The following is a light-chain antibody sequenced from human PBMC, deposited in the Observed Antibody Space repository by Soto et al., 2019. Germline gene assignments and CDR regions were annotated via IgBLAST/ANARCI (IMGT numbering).Light chain of an antibody. Sequence: EIVLTQSPGTVSLSPGERATLSCRASQSVSSSYLAWYQQKPGQAPRLLIYGASTRATGVPARFSGSGSGTDFTLTISSLEPEDFAVYYCQQRINWPLTFGGGTKVDI. CDR1: QSVSSSY. CDR3: QQRINWPLT. V-gene: IGKV3D-20*02. J-gene: IGKJ4*01. CDR2: GAS.